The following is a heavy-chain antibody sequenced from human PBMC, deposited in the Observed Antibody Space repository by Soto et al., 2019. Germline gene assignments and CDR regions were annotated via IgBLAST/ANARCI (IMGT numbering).Heavy chain of an antibody. CDR3: VGYCSGGGCYSDYGRDF. CDR1: GDSISSFY. V-gene: IGHV4-4*07. J-gene: IGHJ6*02. CDR2: LYGSGST. D-gene: IGHD2-15*01. Sequence: QVQLQESGPGLVKPSETLSLTCTVSGDSISSFYWSWIRQTAGKGPEWLGRLYGSGSTDYNPSHKSRVKMTVARSKNQFSLKLTSVTAAVTAVYYCVGYCSGGGCYSDYGRDFWGQGTRVTVSS.